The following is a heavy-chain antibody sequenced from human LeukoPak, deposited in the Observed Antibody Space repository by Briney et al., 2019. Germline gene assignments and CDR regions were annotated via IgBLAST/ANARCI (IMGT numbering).Heavy chain of an antibody. V-gene: IGHV1-46*01. CDR3: ATSDRVVMLAY. D-gene: IGHD2-8*01. Sequence: ASVKVSCKASGYTFTSYYMHWVRQAPGQGLEWMGIINPSGGSTSYAQEFQGRVTMTRDTSTSTVYMDLNRLRSDDTAMYYCATSDRVVMLAYWGQGTLVTASS. J-gene: IGHJ4*02. CDR2: INPSGGST. CDR1: GYTFTSYY.